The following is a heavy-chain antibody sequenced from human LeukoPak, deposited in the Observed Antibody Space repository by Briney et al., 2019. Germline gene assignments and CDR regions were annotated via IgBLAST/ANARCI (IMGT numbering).Heavy chain of an antibody. CDR2: IVVGSGNT. J-gene: IGHJ6*03. V-gene: IGHV1-58*02. Sequence: ASVKVSCKASGFTFTSSAMQWVRRARGQRLEWIGWIVVGSGNTNYAQKFQERVTITRDMSTSTAYMELSSLRSEDTAVYYCAAELSGYYYYYMDVWGKGTTVTVSS. CDR1: GFTFTSSA. CDR3: AAELSGYYYYYMDV.